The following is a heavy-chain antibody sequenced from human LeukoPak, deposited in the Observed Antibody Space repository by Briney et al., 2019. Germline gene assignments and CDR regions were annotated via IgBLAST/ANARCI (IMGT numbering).Heavy chain of an antibody. Sequence: PSETLSLTCIVSGDSISNYCWSWIRQPAGKGLEWIGRIYTSESTNYNPSLKSRVTMSVDTSKNQFSLKLSSVTAADPAVYYCARGRKYYYYYGMDVWGQGTTVTVSS. CDR2: IYTSEST. J-gene: IGHJ6*02. V-gene: IGHV4-4*07. D-gene: IGHD6-6*01. CDR3: ARGRKYYYYYGMDV. CDR1: GDSISNYC.